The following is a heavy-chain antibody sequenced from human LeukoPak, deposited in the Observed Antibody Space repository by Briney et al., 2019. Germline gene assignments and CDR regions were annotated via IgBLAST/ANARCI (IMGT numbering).Heavy chain of an antibody. D-gene: IGHD5-18*01. V-gene: IGHV1-46*01. Sequence: ASVKVSCKASGYTFTSYYMHWVRQAPGQGLEWMGIINPSGGSTSYAQKFQGRVTMTRDTSKNQFSLKLSSVTAADTAVYYCARGRRDTAMVTGPYYFDFWGQGTLVTVSS. CDR1: GYTFTSYY. CDR2: INPSGGST. CDR3: ARGRRDTAMVTGPYYFDF. J-gene: IGHJ4*02.